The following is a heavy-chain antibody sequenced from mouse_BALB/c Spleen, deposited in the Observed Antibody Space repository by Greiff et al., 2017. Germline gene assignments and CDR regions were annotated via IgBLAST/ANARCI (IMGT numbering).Heavy chain of an antibody. CDR2: IYPGSGST. CDR3: TIYGYDVGLDY. J-gene: IGHJ2*01. D-gene: IGHD2-2*01. V-gene: IGHV1S22*01. CDR1: GYTFTSYW. Sequence: LQQPGSELVRPGASVKLSCKASGYTFTSYWMHWVKQRHGQGLEWIGNIYPGSGSTNYDEKFKSKGTLTVDTSSSTAYMHLSSLTSEDSAVYYCTIYGYDVGLDYWGQGTTLTVSS.